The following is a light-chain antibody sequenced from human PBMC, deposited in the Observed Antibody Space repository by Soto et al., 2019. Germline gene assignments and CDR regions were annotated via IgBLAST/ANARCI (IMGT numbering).Light chain of an antibody. CDR1: QSISGW. J-gene: IGKJ1*01. CDR3: QQYNSFWT. V-gene: IGKV1-5*01. Sequence: RMTHSPSTLSAYVGYRVAVTCRASQSISGWVAWYQQKPGKAPKLLIYAASSLDSGVPSRFSGSGSGTEFTLTISSLQPDDSATYFCQQYNSFWTFGLGTKVDIK. CDR2: AAS.